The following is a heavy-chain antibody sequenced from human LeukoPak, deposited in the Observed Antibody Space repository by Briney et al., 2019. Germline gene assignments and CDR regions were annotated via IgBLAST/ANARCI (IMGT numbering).Heavy chain of an antibody. CDR2: IFGNGDTT. CDR3: AKRNTMVRGGPCFDY. J-gene: IGHJ4*02. Sequence: PGGSLRLSCAASGFSFSSYAMNWVRQAPGKGLEWVSIIFGNGDTTYYADSVKGRFTFSRDNSKDTLYLQMNDRRPNNTAIFHCAKRNTMVRGGPCFDYWGQGLLVTVSS. V-gene: IGHV3-23*01. CDR1: GFSFSSYA. D-gene: IGHD3-10*01.